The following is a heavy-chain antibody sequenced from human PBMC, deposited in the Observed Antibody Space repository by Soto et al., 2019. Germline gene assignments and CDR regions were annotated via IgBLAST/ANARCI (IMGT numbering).Heavy chain of an antibody. V-gene: IGHV1-58*01. J-gene: IGHJ4*02. Sequence: QMQLVQSGPEVKKPGTSVKVSCKASGFTFTSSAVQWVRQARGQRLEWIGWIVVGSGNTNYAQKFQERVTITRDMSTSTAYMELSSLRSEDTAVYYCAADRRYCGGDCYVDWGQGTLVTVSS. D-gene: IGHD2-21*02. CDR2: IVVGSGNT. CDR3: AADRRYCGGDCYVD. CDR1: GFTFTSSA.